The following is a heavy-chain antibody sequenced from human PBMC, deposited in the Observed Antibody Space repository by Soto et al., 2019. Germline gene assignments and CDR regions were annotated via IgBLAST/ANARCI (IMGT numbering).Heavy chain of an antibody. CDR3: ARAYYYDSSGYYRLGYGMDV. J-gene: IGHJ6*02. D-gene: IGHD3-22*01. CDR1: GGTFSSYA. V-gene: IGHV1-69*13. CDR2: IIPIFGTA. Sequence: SVKVSCKASGGTFSSYAISWVRQAPGQGLEWMGGIIPIFGTANYAQKFQGRVTITADESTSTAYMELSSLRSEDTAVYYCARAYYYDSSGYYRLGYGMDVWGQGTAVTVSS.